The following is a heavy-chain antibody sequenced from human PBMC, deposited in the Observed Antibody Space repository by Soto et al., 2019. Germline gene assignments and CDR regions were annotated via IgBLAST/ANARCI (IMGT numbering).Heavy chain of an antibody. CDR2: INHSGST. CDR3: ARGDIVVVPAAMPGLGDWFDP. J-gene: IGHJ5*02. CDR1: GGSFSGYY. D-gene: IGHD2-2*01. Sequence: SETLSLTCAVYGGSFSGYYWSWIRQPPGKGLEWIGEINHSGSTNYNPSLKSRVTISVDTSKNQFSLKLSSVTAADTAVYYCARGDIVVVPAAMPGLGDWFDPWGQGTLVTVSS. V-gene: IGHV4-34*01.